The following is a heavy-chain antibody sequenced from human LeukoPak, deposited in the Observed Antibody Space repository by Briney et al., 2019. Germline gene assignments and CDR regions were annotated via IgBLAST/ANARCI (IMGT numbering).Heavy chain of an antibody. CDR3: ARLASRQAYIGYCSGGSCYTDLDY. V-gene: IGHV4-34*01. Sequence: SETLSLTCAVYGGSFSGYYWSWIRQPPGKGLEWIGEINHSGSTNYNPSLKSRVTISVDTSKNQFSLKLSSVTAADTAVYYCARLASRQAYIGYCSGGSCYTDLDYWGQGTLVTVSS. CDR1: GGSFSGYY. CDR2: INHSGST. D-gene: IGHD2-15*01. J-gene: IGHJ4*02.